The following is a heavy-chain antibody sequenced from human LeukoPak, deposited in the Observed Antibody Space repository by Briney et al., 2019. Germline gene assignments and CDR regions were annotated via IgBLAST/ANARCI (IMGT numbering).Heavy chain of an antibody. CDR1: GYTFTSYG. V-gene: IGHV1-18*01. CDR2: ISAYNGNT. CDR3: ARALTPLSGNCFDP. J-gene: IGHJ5*02. D-gene: IGHD1-26*01. Sequence: GASVKVSCKASGYTFTSYGISWVRQARGQGLEWMGWISAYNGNTNYAQKFQGRVTITADESTSTAYMELSSLRSEDTAVYYCARALTPLSGNCFDPWGQGTLVTVSS.